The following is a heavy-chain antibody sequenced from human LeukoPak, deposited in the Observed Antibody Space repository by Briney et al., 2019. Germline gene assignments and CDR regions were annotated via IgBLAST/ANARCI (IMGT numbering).Heavy chain of an antibody. V-gene: IGHV3-23*01. CDR2: ISYSGANS. CDR1: GFTFSGSA. J-gene: IGHJ3*01. Sequence: GGSLRLSCVASGFTFSGSAMSWVRQAPGEGLEWVSLISYSGANSYYTDSVRGRFTISRDNSKDTLFLQMNSLRAEDTAIYYCAGDMQLSTWGLGTMVTVSS. D-gene: IGHD3-16*02. CDR3: AGDMQLST.